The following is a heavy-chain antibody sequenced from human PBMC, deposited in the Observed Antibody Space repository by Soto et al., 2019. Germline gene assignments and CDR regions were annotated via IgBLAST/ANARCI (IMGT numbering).Heavy chain of an antibody. J-gene: IGHJ2*01. V-gene: IGHV4-59*12. CDR3: VRDRADFSSTYYHYFSV. CDR1: GGSISSYY. Sequence: SETLSLTCTVSGGSISSYYRSWIRQPPGKGLEWIGYIYSTGTTNFNPSLKSRLTMSMNVSKNQVSLNLTSVTAADTAVYYCVRDRADFSSTYYHYFSVWGRGTLVTVSS. D-gene: IGHD6-13*01. CDR2: IYSTGTT.